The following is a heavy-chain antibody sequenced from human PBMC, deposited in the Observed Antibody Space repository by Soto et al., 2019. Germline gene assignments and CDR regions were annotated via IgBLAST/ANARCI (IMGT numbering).Heavy chain of an antibody. V-gene: IGHV4-39*01. CDR1: GGSISSSSYY. CDR2: IYYSGST. Sequence: QLQLQESGPGLVKPSETLSLTCTVSGGSISSSSYYWGWIRQPPGKGLEWIGSIYYSGSTYYNPSLKSRVTISVDTSKNQFSLKLSSVTAADTAVYYCARLSKLRDFWSGYYHSYYYYMDVWGKGTKV. CDR3: ARLSKLRDFWSGYYHSYYYYMDV. J-gene: IGHJ6*03. D-gene: IGHD3-3*01.